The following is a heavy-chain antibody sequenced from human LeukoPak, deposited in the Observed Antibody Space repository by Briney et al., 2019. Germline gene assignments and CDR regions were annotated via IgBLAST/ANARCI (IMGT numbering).Heavy chain of an antibody. V-gene: IGHV3-11*01. CDR3: ARDPDFGDPY. D-gene: IGHD4-17*01. J-gene: IGHJ4*02. CDR1: GFTLTDHY. CDR2: ITSTGTTR. Sequence: GGSLRLSCTVSGFTLTDHYMSWFRQSPGRGLEWISWITSTGTTRDYADSVKGRFTISGDNTKNSVYLEMTSLRADDTAVYYCARDPDFGDPYWGQGTLVTVSS.